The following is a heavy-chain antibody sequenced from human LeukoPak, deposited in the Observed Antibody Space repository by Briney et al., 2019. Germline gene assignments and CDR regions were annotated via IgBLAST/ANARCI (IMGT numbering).Heavy chain of an antibody. CDR2: MNPNSGNT. CDR3: ARSYSSSSSPYNWFDP. CDR1: GYTFTSYD. J-gene: IGHJ5*02. V-gene: IGHV1-8*01. Sequence: ASVKVSCKASGYTFTSYDINWVRHATGHGLEWMGWMNPNSGNTGYAQKFQGRVTMTRNTSISTAYMELSSLRSEDTAVYYCARSYSSSSSPYNWFDPWGQGTLVTVSS. D-gene: IGHD6-13*01.